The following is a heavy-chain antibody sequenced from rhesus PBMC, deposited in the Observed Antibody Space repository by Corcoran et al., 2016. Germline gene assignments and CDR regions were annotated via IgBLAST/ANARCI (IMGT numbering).Heavy chain of an antibody. CDR2: IYGSSGST. J-gene: IGHJ6*01. Sequence: QVQLQESGPGLVKPSETLSLTCAVSGYSISSNYWSWIRQPPGKGLEWIGYIYGSSGSTYYNPSLKRRVTISTDTSKNQFSLKLSSVTAADTAVYYCARAPAGYSYGHYGLDSWGQGVVVTVSS. CDR1: GYSISSNY. CDR3: ARAPAGYSYGHYGLDS. V-gene: IGHV4-147*01. D-gene: IGHD5-36*01.